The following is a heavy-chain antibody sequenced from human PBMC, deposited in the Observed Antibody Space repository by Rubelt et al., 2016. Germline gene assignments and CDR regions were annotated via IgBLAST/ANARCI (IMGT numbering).Heavy chain of an antibody. CDR2: IKSKTDGGTS. CDR3: ATIKGGTQTF. CDR1: GFNFSNTW. V-gene: IGHV3-15*01. J-gene: IGHJ4*02. D-gene: IGHD1-26*01. Sequence: EVQLVESGGGLVKPGGSLRLSCAASGFNFSNTWMSWVRQPPGKWLECVGRIKSKTDGGTSDYAAPVKGRFTISREDSQDTLYLQINSLRTEDKAGDYRATIKGGTQTFWGQGTLVTVSS.